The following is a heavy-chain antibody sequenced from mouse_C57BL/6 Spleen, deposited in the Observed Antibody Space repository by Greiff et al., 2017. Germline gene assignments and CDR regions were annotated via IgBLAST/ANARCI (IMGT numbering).Heavy chain of an antibody. Sequence: VQLQQSVAELVRPGASVKLSCTASGFNIKNTYMHWVKQRPEQGLEWIGRIDPANGNTKYAPQFKGKATITADTSSNTAYLQLSSLTSEDTAIYSWATVVESSDYYFDYWGQGTTLTVSS. V-gene: IGHV14-3*01. CDR2: IDPANGNT. D-gene: IGHD1-1*01. J-gene: IGHJ2*01. CDR3: ATVVESSDYYFDY. CDR1: GFNIKNTY.